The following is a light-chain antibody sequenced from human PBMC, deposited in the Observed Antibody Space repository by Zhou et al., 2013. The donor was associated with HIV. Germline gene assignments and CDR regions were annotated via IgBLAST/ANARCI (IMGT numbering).Light chain of an antibody. CDR2: DVN. CDR3: CSYTTNSTFGGFV. J-gene: IGLJ1*01. Sequence: QSALTQPASVSGSPGQSITISCSGSSSDVGYYTYVSWYQQHPGQAPNLMIYDVNKRPSGVSYRFSGSKSGFTASLTISGLQAEDEADYYCCSYTTNSTFGGFVFGTGTRVAVL. V-gene: IGLV2-14*03. CDR1: SSDVGYYTY.